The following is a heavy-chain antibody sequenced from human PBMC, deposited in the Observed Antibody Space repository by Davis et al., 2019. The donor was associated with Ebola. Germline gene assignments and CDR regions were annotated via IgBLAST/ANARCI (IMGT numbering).Heavy chain of an antibody. CDR3: ARVGSTGFGELLLAVDAFDI. Sequence: GESLKISCAASGFTFSSYGMHWVRQAPGKGLEWVAVISYDGSNKYYADSVKGRFTISRDNAKNSLYLQMNSLRAEDTAVYYCARVGSTGFGELLLAVDAFDIWGQGTMVTVSS. J-gene: IGHJ3*02. D-gene: IGHD3-10*01. CDR2: ISYDGSNK. V-gene: IGHV3-30*03. CDR1: GFTFSSYG.